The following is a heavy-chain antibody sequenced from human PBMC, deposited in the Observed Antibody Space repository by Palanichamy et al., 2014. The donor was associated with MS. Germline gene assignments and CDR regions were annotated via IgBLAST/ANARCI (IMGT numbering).Heavy chain of an antibody. J-gene: IGHJ4*02. V-gene: IGHV4-61*02. D-gene: IGHD5-18*01. Sequence: VQLQESGPGLVKPSQTLSLTCTVSGGSIRSTSYYWSWIRQPPEGTGVDWAYLYQWEHQLQPSLKSRVTISIDTSKNQFSLKLSSVTAADAAVYYCARAHTAKDHFDYWGQGTLVTVSS. CDR1: GGSIRSTSYY. CDR2: LYQWEH. CDR3: ARAHTAKDHFDY.